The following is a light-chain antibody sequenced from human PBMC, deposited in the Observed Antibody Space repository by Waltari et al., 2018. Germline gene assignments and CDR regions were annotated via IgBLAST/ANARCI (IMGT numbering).Light chain of an antibody. J-gene: IGLJ3*02. Sequence: CYEQKPGQAPMLVMFQANKRPSGIPERFSGSNSGNTATLTISETQAMDEADYYCQAWDSNVAVFGRGTKVTVL. CDR2: QAN. V-gene: IGLV3-1*01. CDR3: QAWDSNVAV.